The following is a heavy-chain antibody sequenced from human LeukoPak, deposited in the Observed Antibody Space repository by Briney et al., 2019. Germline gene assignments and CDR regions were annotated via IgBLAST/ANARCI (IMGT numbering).Heavy chain of an antibody. D-gene: IGHD3-10*01. V-gene: IGHV3-30*02. CDR1: GFTFSSYG. CDR3: AKDVLWFGELHDY. Sequence: GGSLRLSCAASGFTFSSYGMHWVRQAPGKGLEWVAFIRYDGSNIYYADSVKGRFTISRDNSKNTLYLQMNSLRAEDTAVYYCAKDVLWFGELHDYWGQGTLVTVSS. CDR2: IRYDGSNI. J-gene: IGHJ4*02.